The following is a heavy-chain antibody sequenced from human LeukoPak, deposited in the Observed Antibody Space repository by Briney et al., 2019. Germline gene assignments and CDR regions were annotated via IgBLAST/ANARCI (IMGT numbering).Heavy chain of an antibody. CDR2: IYSGGST. V-gene: IGHV3-53*01. CDR3: ARARTDYYYDSSGYYYTIYYFDY. CDR1: GFTVSSNY. J-gene: IGHJ4*02. Sequence: PGGSLRLSCAASGFTVSSNYMSWVRQAPGKGLEWVSVIYSGGSTYCADSVKGRFTISRDNSKNTLYLQMNSLRAEDTAVYYCARARTDYYYDSSGYYYTIYYFDYWGQGTLVTVSS. D-gene: IGHD3-22*01.